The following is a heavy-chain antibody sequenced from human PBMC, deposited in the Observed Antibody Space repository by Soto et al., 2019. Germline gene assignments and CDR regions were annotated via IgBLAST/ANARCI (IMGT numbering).Heavy chain of an antibody. V-gene: IGHV1-18*04. J-gene: IGHJ4*02. CDR2: ISAYNGNT. CDR3: ARDPPAEYYYDSSGYIDY. D-gene: IGHD3-22*01. CDR1: GYTFTSYG. Sequence: ASVKVSCKASGYTFTSYGISWVRLAPGQGLEWMGWISAYNGNTNYAQKLQGRVTMTTDTSTSTAYMELRSLRSDDTAVYYCARDPPAEYYYDSSGYIDYWGQGTLVTVSS.